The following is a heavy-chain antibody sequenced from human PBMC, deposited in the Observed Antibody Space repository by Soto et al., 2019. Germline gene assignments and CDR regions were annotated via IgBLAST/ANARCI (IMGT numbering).Heavy chain of an antibody. CDR3: ARGLPKGAIVVVPAALKGFDP. J-gene: IGHJ5*02. CDR1: GGSFSGYY. D-gene: IGHD2-2*01. CDR2: INHSGST. Sequence: PSETLSLTCAVYGGSFSGYYWSWIRQPPGKGLEWIGEINHSGSTNYNPSLKSRVTISVDTSKNQFSLKLSSVTAADTAVYYCARGLPKGAIVVVPAALKGFDPWGQGTLVTVS. V-gene: IGHV4-34*01.